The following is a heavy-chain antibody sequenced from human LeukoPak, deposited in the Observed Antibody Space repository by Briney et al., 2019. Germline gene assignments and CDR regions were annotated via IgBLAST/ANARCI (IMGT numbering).Heavy chain of an antibody. CDR3: ARDGTFDI. V-gene: IGHV1-2*02. CDR2: INPDSGVT. J-gene: IGHJ3*02. CDR1: GYTFTDYY. D-gene: IGHD2-15*01. Sequence: ASVKVSCKASGYTFTDYYMHWVRQAPGQGLEWMGWINPDSGVTNYPQKFQGRVTMTRDTSSSTAYMELIRLRSDDTAVYYCARDGTFDIWGQGTMVTVPS.